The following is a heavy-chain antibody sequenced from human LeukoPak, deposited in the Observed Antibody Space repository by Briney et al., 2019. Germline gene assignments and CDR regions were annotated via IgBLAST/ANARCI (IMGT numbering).Heavy chain of an antibody. V-gene: IGHV3-48*01. Sequence: GSLRLSCTASGFSISRDSMNWVRQAPGKGLEWVSYINGGSSPIYYADSVRGRFTISRDNAKNSLYLQMNSLRAEDTAVYYCVRDSRIAAPGNAFDIWGQGTMVTVSS. CDR3: VRDSRIAAPGNAFDI. D-gene: IGHD6-6*01. J-gene: IGHJ3*02. CDR2: INGGSSPI. CDR1: GFSISRDS.